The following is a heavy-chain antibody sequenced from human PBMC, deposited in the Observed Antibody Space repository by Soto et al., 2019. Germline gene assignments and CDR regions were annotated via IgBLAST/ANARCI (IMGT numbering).Heavy chain of an antibody. J-gene: IGHJ4*02. V-gene: IGHV1-8*01. CDR2: INPNSGNI. Sequence: GSSVKVSCKASGDTFTTYDINWVRQATGHGLEWMGWINPNSGNIGYAQRFQGRVTMTRDTAIRTAYMEVSSLRSDDTAVYYCARGRASGSYYLLDYWGQGTLVIVSS. CDR1: GDTFTTYD. CDR3: ARGRASGSYYLLDY. D-gene: IGHD3-10*01.